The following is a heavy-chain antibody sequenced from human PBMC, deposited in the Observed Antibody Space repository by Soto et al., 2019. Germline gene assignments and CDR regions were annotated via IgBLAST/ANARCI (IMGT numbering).Heavy chain of an antibody. CDR3: ARGQYGYSSSWYYYYGMDV. V-gene: IGHV1-69*02. CDR1: GGTFSSYT. Sequence: SMKVSCKASGGTFSSYTISWVRQAPGQGLEWMGRIIPILGIANYAQKFQGRVTMTRNTSISTAYMELSSLRSENTAVYYCARGQYGYSSSWYYYYGMDVWGQGTTVTVSS. CDR2: IIPILGIA. J-gene: IGHJ6*02. D-gene: IGHD6-13*01.